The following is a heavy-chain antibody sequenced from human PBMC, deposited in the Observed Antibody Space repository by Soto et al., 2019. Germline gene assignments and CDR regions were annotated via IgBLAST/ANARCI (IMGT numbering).Heavy chain of an antibody. CDR2: ISTYSGDT. CDR3: ARHHVATTAKTWCVP. D-gene: IGHD1-1*01. CDR1: GYTFFTYD. V-gene: IGHV1-18*01. J-gene: IGHJ5*02. Sequence: QVHLVQSGVEVKTPGASVKVSCQASGYTFFTYDISWVRQAQGQGLVWRGWISTYSGDTMYAQKLQGRGTMSTETSTLAAGLELRRLWSDETAGHGCARHHVATTAKTWCVPWGQGTLVTGSS.